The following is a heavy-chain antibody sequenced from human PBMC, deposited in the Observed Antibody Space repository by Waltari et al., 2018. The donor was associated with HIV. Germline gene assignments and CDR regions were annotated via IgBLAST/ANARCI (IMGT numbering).Heavy chain of an antibody. V-gene: IGHV4-34*01. D-gene: IGHD2-2*01. J-gene: IGHJ4*02. Sequence: QVQLQQWRAGLLKPPETLSPPCAGHGASSSGCFRTWIRQPPGKGLEWIGEINHRGSTNYNPSLKSRVTISVDTSKNQFSLKLSSVTAADTAVYYCARGSIVLVPAATNYFDYWGQGTLVTVSS. CDR2: INHRGST. CDR3: ARGSIVLVPAATNYFDY. CDR1: GASSSGCF.